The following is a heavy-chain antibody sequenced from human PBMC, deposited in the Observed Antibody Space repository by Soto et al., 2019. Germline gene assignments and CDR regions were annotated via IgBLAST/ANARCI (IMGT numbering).Heavy chain of an antibody. CDR2: TYYRSKWYN. CDR1: GDSVSSNSAA. CDR3: ARVGSIAAAGTEGYYYYGMDV. V-gene: IGHV6-1*01. J-gene: IGHJ6*02. D-gene: IGHD6-13*01. Sequence: PSQTLSLTCAISGDSVSSNSAAWNWIRQSPSRGLEWLGRTYYRSKWYNDYAVSVKSRITINPDTSKNQFSLQLNSVTPEDTAVYYCARVGSIAAAGTEGYYYYGMDVWGQGTTVTVSS.